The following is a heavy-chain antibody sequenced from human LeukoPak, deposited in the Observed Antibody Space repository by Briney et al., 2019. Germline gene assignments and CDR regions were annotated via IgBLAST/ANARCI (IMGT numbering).Heavy chain of an antibody. J-gene: IGHJ4*02. CDR2: ISDSGAYT. CDR1: GFTFSSYA. CDR3: AKSPGAVAVHFDY. D-gene: IGHD6-19*01. Sequence: GGSLRLSCAASGFTFSSYAVTWVRQAPGKGLEWVSSISDSGAYTYYADSVKGRFTISRDNAKNSLYLQMNSLRAEDTALYYCAKSPGAVAVHFDYWGRGTLVTVSS. V-gene: IGHV3-23*01.